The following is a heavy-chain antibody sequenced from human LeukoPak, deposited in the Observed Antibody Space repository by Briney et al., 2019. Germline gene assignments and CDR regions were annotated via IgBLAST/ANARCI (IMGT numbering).Heavy chain of an antibody. J-gene: IGHJ4*02. CDR3: TRDPGIAARPFDY. CDR2: IRSKAYGGTT. CDR1: GFTFSTYT. D-gene: IGHD6-6*01. V-gene: IGHV3-49*04. Sequence: PGGSLRLSCAASGFTFSTYTMNWVRQAPGKGLEWVGFIRSKAYGGTTEYAASVKGRFTISRDDSKSIAYLQMNSLKTEDTAVYYCTRDPGIAARPFDYWGQGTLVTVSS.